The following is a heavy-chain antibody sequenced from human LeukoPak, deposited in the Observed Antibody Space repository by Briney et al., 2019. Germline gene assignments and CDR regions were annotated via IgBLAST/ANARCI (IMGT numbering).Heavy chain of an antibody. CDR1: GGTFSSYA. Sequence: SVKVSCKASGGTFSSYAISWVRQAPGQGLEWMGGIIPIFGTANYAQKFQGRVTITTDESTSTAYMELSSLRSEDTAVYYCARVGLYGSGSYTENHFDYWGQGTLVTVSS. CDR3: ARVGLYGSGSYTENHFDY. V-gene: IGHV1-69*05. J-gene: IGHJ4*02. CDR2: IIPIFGTA. D-gene: IGHD3-10*01.